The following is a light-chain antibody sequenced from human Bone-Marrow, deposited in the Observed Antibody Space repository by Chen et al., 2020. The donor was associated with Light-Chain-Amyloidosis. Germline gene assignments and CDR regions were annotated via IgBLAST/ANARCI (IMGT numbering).Light chain of an antibody. CDR2: DDS. CDR3: QVWDSGRGVV. V-gene: IGLV3-21*02. CDR1: SIGSKN. Sequence: SYVLTHPPSVSVAPGQTARITCGANSIGSKNVHWYQHLPGQAPVLVIYDDSDRPSGIPDRVSGSNSGNTATLTRNWVEAGDEADCYCQVWDSGRGVVFGGGTKLIGL. J-gene: IGLJ2*01.